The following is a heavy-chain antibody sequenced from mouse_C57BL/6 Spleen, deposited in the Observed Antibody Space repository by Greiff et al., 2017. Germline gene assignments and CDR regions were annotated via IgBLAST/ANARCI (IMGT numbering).Heavy chain of an antibody. J-gene: IGHJ4*01. V-gene: IGHV1-80*01. CDR2: IYPGDGDT. Sequence: LVESGAELVKPGASVKISCKASGYAFSSYWMNWVKQRPGKGLEWIGQIYPGDGDTNYNGKFKGKATLTADKSSSTAYMQLSSLTSEDSAVYFCARRYYDYDGYAMDYGGQGTSVTVSS. CDR1: GYAFSSYW. D-gene: IGHD2-4*01. CDR3: ARRYYDYDGYAMDY.